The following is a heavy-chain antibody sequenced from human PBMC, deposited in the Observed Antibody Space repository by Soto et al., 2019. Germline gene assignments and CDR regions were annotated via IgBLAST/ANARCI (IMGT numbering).Heavy chain of an antibody. CDR2: IIPIFGIA. Sequence: SVKVSCNASGGTFSSYAISLVRQAPGRGLEWMGGIIPIFGIANYAQKFQGRVTITADKSTSTAYMELSSLRSEDTAVYYCARDRPFNWFDPWGQGTLVTVSS. CDR1: GGTFSSYA. J-gene: IGHJ5*02. V-gene: IGHV1-69*10. CDR3: ARDRPFNWFDP.